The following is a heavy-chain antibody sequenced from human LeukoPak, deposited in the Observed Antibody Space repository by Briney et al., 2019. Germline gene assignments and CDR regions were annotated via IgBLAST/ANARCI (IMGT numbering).Heavy chain of an antibody. CDR3: ARDRDILTGYYITDAFDI. CDR1: GFTFSSYS. J-gene: IGHJ3*02. Sequence: GGSLRLSCAASGFTFSSYSMNWVRQAPGEGLEWVSSISSSSSYIYYADSVKGRFTISRDNAKNSLYLQMNSLRAEDTAVYYCARDRDILTGYYITDAFDIWGQGTMVTVSS. D-gene: IGHD3-9*01. CDR2: ISSSSSYI. V-gene: IGHV3-21*01.